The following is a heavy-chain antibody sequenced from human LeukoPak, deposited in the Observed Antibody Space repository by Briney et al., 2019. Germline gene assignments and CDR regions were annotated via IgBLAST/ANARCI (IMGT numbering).Heavy chain of an antibody. Sequence: PGGSLRLSCAASGFTFSSYSMNWVRQAPGKGLEWVSSISSSSSYIYYADSVKGRFTISRDNAKNSLYLQMNNLRGEDTAIYYCVRDATLIPGTVYFDYWGQGALVTVSS. V-gene: IGHV3-21*01. J-gene: IGHJ4*02. D-gene: IGHD2-15*01. CDR3: VRDATLIPGTVYFDY. CDR2: ISSSSSYI. CDR1: GFTFSSYS.